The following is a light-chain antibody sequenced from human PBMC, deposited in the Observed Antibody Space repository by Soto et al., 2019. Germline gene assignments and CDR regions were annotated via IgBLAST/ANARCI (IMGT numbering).Light chain of an antibody. J-gene: IGKJ1*01. CDR1: QSISSSY. V-gene: IGKV3-20*01. CDR2: GAS. Sequence: EIVLTQSPGTLSLSPGERATLSCRASQSISSSYLAWYQQKPGQAPRLLGYGASSRATGIPDRFSGSGSGTDFTLTISRLEPEDFAVYYCQQYGSSRTFGQGTKVDIK. CDR3: QQYGSSRT.